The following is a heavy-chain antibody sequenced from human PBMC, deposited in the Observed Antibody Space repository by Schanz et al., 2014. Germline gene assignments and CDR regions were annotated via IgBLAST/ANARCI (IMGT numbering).Heavy chain of an antibody. CDR2: ISGGGGTT. V-gene: IGHV3-23*04. Sequence: VQLVESGGGVVQPGKSLRLSCAASGFNFSDYAMCWVRQAPGKGLEWVSAISGGGGTTYCADSVKGRITISRDNSKHILYRQIYSLGTDDTAVYFWARQGRAGPARSVKTYSPCLYTDVWGKGTTVIVSS. J-gene: IGHJ6*03. CDR1: GFNFSDYA. D-gene: IGHD2-15*01. CDR3: ARQGRAGPARSVKTYSPCLYTDV.